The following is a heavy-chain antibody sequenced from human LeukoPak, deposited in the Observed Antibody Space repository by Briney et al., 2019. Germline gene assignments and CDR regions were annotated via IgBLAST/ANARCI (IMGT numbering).Heavy chain of an antibody. CDR1: GYTFTGYY. V-gene: IGHV1-2*02. CDR3: ARGPSSGWSNFPHN. CDR2: INPNSGGT. Sequence: ASVKVSCKASGYTFTGYYMHWVRQAPGQGLEWMGWINPNSGGTNYAQKFQGGVTMTRDTSISTAYMEPSRLRSDDTAVYYCARGPSSGWSNFPHNWGQGTLVAVSS. J-gene: IGHJ4*02. D-gene: IGHD6-19*01.